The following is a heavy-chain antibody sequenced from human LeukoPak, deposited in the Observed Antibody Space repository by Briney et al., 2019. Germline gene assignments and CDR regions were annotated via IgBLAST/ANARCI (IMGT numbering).Heavy chain of an antibody. V-gene: IGHV3-74*01. J-gene: IGHJ4*02. CDR1: GFTFSSYW. Sequence: GGSLRLSCEVSGFTFSSYWMYWVRQAPGKGLVWVSRLNGDGDYTDYEDSVKGRFTISRDNAKNSLYLQMNSLRAEDTAVYYCARDSPIAAGILADYWGQGTLVTVSS. D-gene: IGHD6-13*01. CDR2: LNGDGDYT. CDR3: ARDSPIAAGILADY.